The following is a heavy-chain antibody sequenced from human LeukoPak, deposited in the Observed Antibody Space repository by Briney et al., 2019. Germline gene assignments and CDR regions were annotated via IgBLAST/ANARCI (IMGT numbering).Heavy chain of an antibody. J-gene: IGHJ4*02. CDR2: INSVGCST. CDR3: ATDEAATGRLDY. CDR1: GFNFRNYW. V-gene: IGHV3-74*01. D-gene: IGHD1-1*01. Sequence: GGSLRLSCAASGFNFRNYWMHWVRQAPGQGLVWVSHINSVGCSTSYADSVQGRFTISRNNAENTLYLRINSQRAEDTAVYYCATDEAATGRLDYWGQGTLVTDSS.